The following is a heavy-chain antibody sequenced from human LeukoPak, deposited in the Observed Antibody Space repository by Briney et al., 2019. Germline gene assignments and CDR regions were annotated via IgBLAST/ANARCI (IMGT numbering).Heavy chain of an antibody. V-gene: IGHV1-2*02. Sequence: ASVKVSCKASGYTFTGYYIHWVRQAPGQGLEWMGWIYPDSGGTNYAQNFQGRVTMTRDTSLTTVYMDLSRLTSGDTAMYFCATDHYLNYYFDYWGQGTLVTVSS. J-gene: IGHJ4*02. CDR2: IYPDSGGT. CDR3: ATDHYLNYYFDY. CDR1: GYTFTGYY. D-gene: IGHD1-26*01.